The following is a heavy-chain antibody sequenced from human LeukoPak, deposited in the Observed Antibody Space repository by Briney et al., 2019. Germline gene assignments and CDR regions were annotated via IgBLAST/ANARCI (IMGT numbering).Heavy chain of an antibody. CDR1: TYSISSGYS. Sequence: SETLSLTCVVSTYSISSGYSWGWIRQPPGKGLEWIGSMYLSGTTHYNPSLKSRVTISVDKSENQFSLKVMFVTAADSAIYFCAKTDYGHYSGFEVWGQGITVTVSS. CDR2: MYLSGTT. J-gene: IGHJ3*01. D-gene: IGHD4-17*01. CDR3: AKTDYGHYSGFEV. V-gene: IGHV4-38-2*01.